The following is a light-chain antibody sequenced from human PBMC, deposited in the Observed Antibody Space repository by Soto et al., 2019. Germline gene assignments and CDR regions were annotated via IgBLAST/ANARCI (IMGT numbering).Light chain of an antibody. CDR3: QQLRTYPQT. CDR1: QGISSY. J-gene: IGKJ2*01. V-gene: IGKV1-9*01. CDR2: SAS. Sequence: DIQLTQSPSFLSASVGDRVTITCRASQGISSYLAWYRQKPGKAPKLLIYSASILQSGVPSRLSGSGSGTEFALTISSLQAEDFGTYYCQQLRTYPQTFGQGTNLEIK.